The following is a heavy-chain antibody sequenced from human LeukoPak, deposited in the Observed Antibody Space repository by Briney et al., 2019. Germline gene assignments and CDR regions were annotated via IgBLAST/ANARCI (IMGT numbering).Heavy chain of an antibody. CDR2: ISAYNGNT. D-gene: IGHD2-2*01. CDR1: GYTFTSYG. CDR3: ARDRRGIVVVPAARGYYYYYGMDV. J-gene: IGHJ6*02. Sequence: ASVKVSCKASGYTFTSYGISWVRQAPGRGLEWMGWISAYNGNTNYAQKLQGRVTMTTDTSTSTAYMELRSLRSDDTAVYYCARDRRGIVVVPAARGYYYYYGMDVWGQGTTVTVSS. V-gene: IGHV1-18*01.